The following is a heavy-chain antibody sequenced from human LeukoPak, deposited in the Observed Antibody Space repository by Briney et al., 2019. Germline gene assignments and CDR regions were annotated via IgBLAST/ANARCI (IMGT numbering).Heavy chain of an antibody. J-gene: IGHJ4*02. Sequence: SVKVSCKASGGTFSSYAISWVRQAPGQGLEWMGGIIPIFGTANYAQKFQGRVTITADKSTSTAYMELSSLRSEDTAVYYCASVWPKDKCYYGSGSLDYWGQGTLVTVSS. D-gene: IGHD3-10*01. CDR3: ASVWPKDKCYYGSGSLDY. V-gene: IGHV1-69*06. CDR2: IIPIFGTA. CDR1: GGTFSSYA.